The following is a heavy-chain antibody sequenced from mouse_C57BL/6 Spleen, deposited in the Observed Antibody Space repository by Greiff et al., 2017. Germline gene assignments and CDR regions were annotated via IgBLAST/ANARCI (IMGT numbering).Heavy chain of an antibody. V-gene: IGHV5-16*01. CDR3: ARGGNYYGSSPYYFDY. Sequence: EVKLMASEGGLVQPGSSMKLSCTASGFTFSDYYLAWVRQVPEKGLEWVANITYDGSSTYYLDSLKSRFIISRDNAKNILYLQMSSLKSEDTATYYCARGGNYYGSSPYYFDYWGQGTTLTVSS. J-gene: IGHJ2*01. CDR1: GFTFSDYY. CDR2: ITYDGSST. D-gene: IGHD1-1*01.